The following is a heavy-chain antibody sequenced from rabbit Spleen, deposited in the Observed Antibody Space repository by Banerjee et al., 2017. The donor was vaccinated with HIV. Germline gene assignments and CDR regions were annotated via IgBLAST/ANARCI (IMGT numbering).Heavy chain of an antibody. CDR1: GLDFSSSYW. CDR2: IYSGSSGNT. J-gene: IGHJ6*01. D-gene: IGHD8-1*01. CDR3: ARDTGSSFSSYGMDL. V-gene: IGHV1S45*01. Sequence: QQQLVESGGGLVKPEGSLTLTCKASGLDFSSSYWRCWVRQAPGKGLEWIGCIYSGSSGNTYYASWAKGRFTIAKTSSTTVTLQMTSLTAADTATYFCARDTGSSFSSYGMDLWGQGTLVTVS.